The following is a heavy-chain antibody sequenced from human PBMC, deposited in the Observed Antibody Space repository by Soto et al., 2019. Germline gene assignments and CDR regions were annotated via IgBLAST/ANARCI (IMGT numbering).Heavy chain of an antibody. D-gene: IGHD2-15*01. CDR3: AKVPQRYCSGGSCYSIDY. Sequence: GGSLRLSCAASGFTFSSYGMHWVRQAPGKGLEWVAVISYDGSNKYYADSVKGGLTISRDNSKNTLYLQMNSLGAEDTAVYYCAKVPQRYCSGGSCYSIDYWGQGTLVTVSS. J-gene: IGHJ4*02. CDR1: GFTFSSYG. CDR2: ISYDGSNK. V-gene: IGHV3-30*18.